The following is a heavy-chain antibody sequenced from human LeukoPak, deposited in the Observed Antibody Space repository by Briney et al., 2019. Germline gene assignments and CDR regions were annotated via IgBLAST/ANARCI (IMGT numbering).Heavy chain of an antibody. CDR3: AKGLRSDY. J-gene: IGHJ4*02. CDR1: GYIFNNYD. CDR2: MNPNSGKR. V-gene: IGHV1-8*01. Sequence: ASVKVSCKASGYIFNNYDINWVRQATGQGLEWMGWMNPNSGKRVYAQKFQGRVTMTTNSSINTAYMELASLTSDDTAVYYCAKGLRSDYRGQGTLVTVSS. D-gene: IGHD3-16*02.